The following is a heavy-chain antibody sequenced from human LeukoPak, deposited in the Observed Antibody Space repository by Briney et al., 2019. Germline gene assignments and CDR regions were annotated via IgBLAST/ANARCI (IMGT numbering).Heavy chain of an antibody. CDR2: INPNSGGT. Sequence: ASVKVSCEASGYTFTGYYMHWVRQAPGQGLEWMGRINPNSGGTNYAQKFQGRVTMTRDTSISTAYMELTRLRSDDTAVYYCAREKYDGKSWDSWGQGTLVTVSS. CDR1: GYTFTGYY. J-gene: IGHJ4*02. CDR3: AREKYDGKSWDS. D-gene: IGHD4-23*01. V-gene: IGHV1-2*06.